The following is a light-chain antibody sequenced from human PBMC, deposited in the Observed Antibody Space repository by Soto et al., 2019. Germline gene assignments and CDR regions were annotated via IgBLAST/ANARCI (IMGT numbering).Light chain of an antibody. V-gene: IGLV2-14*01. J-gene: IGLJ1*01. CDR1: SSDVGGYNY. Sequence: QSVLTQPASVSGSPGQSITISCTGTSSDVGGYNYVSWYQQHPGKAPKLMIYDVSNRPSGVSNRFSGSKSVNTASLTIAGLQAEDEANYYCSSYKSSPYVFGTGTKLTAL. CDR2: DVS. CDR3: SSYKSSPYV.